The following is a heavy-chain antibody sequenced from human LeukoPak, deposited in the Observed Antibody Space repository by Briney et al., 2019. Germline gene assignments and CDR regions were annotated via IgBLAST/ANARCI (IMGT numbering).Heavy chain of an antibody. CDR3: AKDLGTIFGVVD. Sequence: GASVKVSCTASGGTFNSYTVSWVRQAPGQGLEWMGWIIPIIGPPKYSQNFQDRVTITADKSTSTVYMELSSLRSEHTAVYYCAKDLGTIFGVVDWGQGTLVTVSS. J-gene: IGHJ4*02. V-gene: IGHV1-69*08. D-gene: IGHD3-3*01. CDR2: IIPIIGPP. CDR1: GGTFNSYT.